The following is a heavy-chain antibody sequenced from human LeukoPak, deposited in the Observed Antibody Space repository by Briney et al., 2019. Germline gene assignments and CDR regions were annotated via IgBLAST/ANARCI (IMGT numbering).Heavy chain of an antibody. CDR3: ARGGGWGNWNDAVDY. Sequence: PSETLSLTCTVSGGSISNYYWSWIRQTPGKGLEWIGYIHNSGSTKYNPSLKSPVSISVDTSKNLFSLKVNSVTAADTAVYYCARGGGWGNWNDAVDYWGQGTLVTVSS. V-gene: IGHV4-59*01. CDR2: IHNSGST. CDR1: GGSISNYY. J-gene: IGHJ4*02. D-gene: IGHD1-1*01.